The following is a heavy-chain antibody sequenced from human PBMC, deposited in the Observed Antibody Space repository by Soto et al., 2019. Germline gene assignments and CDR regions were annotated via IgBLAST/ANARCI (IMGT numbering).Heavy chain of an antibody. CDR1: GGSISSYY. Sequence: SETLSLTCTVSGGSISSYYWSWIRQPPGKGLEWIGYIYYSGSTNYNPSLKSRVTISVDTSKNQFSLKLSSVTAADTAVYYCARGDGSGSYYTNYYYYYYYMDVWGKGTTVTVSS. D-gene: IGHD3-10*01. CDR3: ARGDGSGSYYTNYYYYYYYMDV. J-gene: IGHJ6*03. CDR2: IYYSGST. V-gene: IGHV4-59*01.